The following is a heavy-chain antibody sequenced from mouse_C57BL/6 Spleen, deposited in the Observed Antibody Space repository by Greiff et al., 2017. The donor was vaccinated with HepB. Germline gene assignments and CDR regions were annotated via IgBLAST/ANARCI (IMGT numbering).Heavy chain of an antibody. V-gene: IGHV6-3*01. CDR3: TRYYGSSGFAY. CDR1: GFTFSNYW. Sequence: EVKLMESGGGLVQPGGSMKLSCVASGFTFSNYWMNWVRQSPEKGLEWVAQIRLKSDNYATHYAESVKGRFTISRDDSKSSVYLQMNNLRAEDTGIYYCTRYYGSSGFAYWGQGTLVTVSA. J-gene: IGHJ3*01. D-gene: IGHD1-1*01. CDR2: IRLKSDNYAT.